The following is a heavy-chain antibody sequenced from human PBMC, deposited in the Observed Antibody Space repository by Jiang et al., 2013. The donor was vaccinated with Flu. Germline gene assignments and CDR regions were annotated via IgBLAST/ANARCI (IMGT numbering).Heavy chain of an antibody. CDR2: PEDGET. D-gene: IGHD3-3*01. J-gene: IGHJ4*02. V-gene: IGHV1-24*01. Sequence: PEDGETIYAQKFQGRVTMTEDTSTDTAYMELSSLRSEDTAVYYCAAYPIGITIFGVVAFDYWGQGTLVTVSS. CDR3: AAYPIGITIFGVVAFDY.